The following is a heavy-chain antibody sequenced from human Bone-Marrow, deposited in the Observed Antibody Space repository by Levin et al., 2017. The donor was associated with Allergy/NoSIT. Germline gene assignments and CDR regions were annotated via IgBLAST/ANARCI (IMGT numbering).Heavy chain of an antibody. J-gene: IGHJ4*02. CDR2: LSGSSGST. Sequence: GGSLRLSCADSGFRSSNYGMNWVRQAPGKGLEWVSGLSGSSGSTNYADSVKGRFTISRDSSTNTLYLQMNSLMVEDTAIYYCAKGEYGYGWAYWGQGTLLTVSS. V-gene: IGHV3-23*01. CDR3: AKGEYGYGWAY. D-gene: IGHD5-18*01. CDR1: GFRSSNYG.